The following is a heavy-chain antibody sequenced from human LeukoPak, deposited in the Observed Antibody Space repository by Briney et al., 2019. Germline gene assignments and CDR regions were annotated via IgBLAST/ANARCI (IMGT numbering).Heavy chain of an antibody. CDR3: ARSDDSHGSHY. J-gene: IGHJ4*02. V-gene: IGHV1-46*01. D-gene: IGHD3-10*01. CDR2: INPSGGGT. CDR1: GYTFTTYY. Sequence: ASVKVSCKASGYTFTTYYMHWVRQAPGQGLEWMGIINPSGGGTTYAQKFQGRVTMTRDTSTSTVYMELSSLRTEDTAVYYCARSDDSHGSHYWGQGTLVTVSS.